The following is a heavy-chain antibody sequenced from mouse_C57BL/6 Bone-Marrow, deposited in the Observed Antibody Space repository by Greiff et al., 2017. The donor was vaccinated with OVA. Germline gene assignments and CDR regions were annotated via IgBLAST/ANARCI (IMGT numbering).Heavy chain of an antibody. CDR1: GFTFSSYA. D-gene: IGHD3-3*01. J-gene: IGHJ2*01. V-gene: IGHV5-9-1*02. Sequence: EVKLMESGEGLVKPGGSLKLSCAASGFTFSSYAMSWVRQTPEKRLEWVAYISSGGDYIYYADTVKGRFTISRDNARNTLYLQMSSLKSEDTAMYYCTRGTWDYFDYWGQGTTLTVSS. CDR3: TRGTWDYFDY. CDR2: ISSGGDYI.